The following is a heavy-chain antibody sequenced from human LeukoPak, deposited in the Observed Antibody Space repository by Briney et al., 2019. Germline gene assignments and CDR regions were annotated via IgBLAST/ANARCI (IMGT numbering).Heavy chain of an antibody. Sequence: SETLSLTCTVSGGSISSGSYYWSWIRQPAGKGLEWIGRIYTSGSTNYNPSLKSRVTISVDTSKNQFSLKLSSVTAADTAVCYCARGAKAAARNWFDPWGQGTLVTVSS. V-gene: IGHV4-61*02. D-gene: IGHD6-13*01. CDR2: IYTSGST. J-gene: IGHJ5*02. CDR3: ARGAKAAARNWFDP. CDR1: GGSISSGSYY.